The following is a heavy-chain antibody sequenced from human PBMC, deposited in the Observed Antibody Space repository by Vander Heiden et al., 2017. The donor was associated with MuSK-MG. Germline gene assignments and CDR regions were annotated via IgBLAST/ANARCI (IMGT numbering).Heavy chain of an antibody. CDR1: GHTFSNYA. CDR3: ARGRVNDYGEPVYYFDY. J-gene: IGHJ4*02. Sequence: QLHLVQSGAEVKKPGPSLKVSCRASGHTFSNYAISWVRPDPGHVHQWMGRIIPILGITNYAQKFQGRVTITADKSTSTAYMELSSLRSEDTAVYYCARGRVNDYGEPVYYFDYWGQGTLVNVSS. V-gene: IGHV1-69*04. D-gene: IGHD4-17*01. CDR2: IIPILGIT.